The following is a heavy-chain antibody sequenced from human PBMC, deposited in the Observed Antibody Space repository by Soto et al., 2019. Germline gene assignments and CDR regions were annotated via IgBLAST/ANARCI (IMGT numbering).Heavy chain of an antibody. CDR3: ARDQGVPYCGGDCYSYYFDY. D-gene: IGHD2-21*02. CDR1: GYTYTSYG. CDR2: ISTYNGNT. Sequence: ASVKVSCKASGYTYTSYGISWVRQAPGQGLEWMGWISTYNGNTNCAQKLQGRVTMTTDTSTSTAYMELRSLRSDDTAVYYCARDQGVPYCGGDCYSYYFDYWCQGTLVNVST. V-gene: IGHV1-18*01. J-gene: IGHJ4*02.